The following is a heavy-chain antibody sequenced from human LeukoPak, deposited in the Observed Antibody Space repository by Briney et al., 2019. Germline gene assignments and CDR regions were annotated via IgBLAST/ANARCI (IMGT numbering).Heavy chain of an antibody. D-gene: IGHD5-24*01. Sequence: PSETLSLTCTVSDGSIRSSSFYWGWIRQPPGKGLEWIGSVYYSGATYYNPSLKGRVTLSVDTSKNQFSLKLSSVTAADTAVYYCARAPGRLQPFDYWGQGTLVTVSS. V-gene: IGHV4-39*01. CDR2: VYYSGAT. CDR1: DGSIRSSSFY. CDR3: ARAPGRLQPFDY. J-gene: IGHJ4*02.